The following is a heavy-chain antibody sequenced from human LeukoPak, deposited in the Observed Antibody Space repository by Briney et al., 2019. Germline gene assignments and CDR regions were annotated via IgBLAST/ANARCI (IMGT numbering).Heavy chain of an antibody. Sequence: SQTLSLTCTVSGGSISSGGYSWSWIRQPPGKGLEWIGEINHSGSTNYNPSLKSRVTISVDTSKNQFSLKLSSVTAADTAVYYCARGTNSAFDYWGQGTLVTVSS. CDR3: ARGTNSAFDY. J-gene: IGHJ4*02. V-gene: IGHV4-30-2*01. CDR1: GGSISSGGYS. D-gene: IGHD1-14*01. CDR2: INHSGST.